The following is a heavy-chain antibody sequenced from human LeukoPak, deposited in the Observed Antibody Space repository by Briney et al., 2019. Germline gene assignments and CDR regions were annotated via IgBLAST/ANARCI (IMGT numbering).Heavy chain of an antibody. CDR2: IYPGDSDT. D-gene: IGHD2-2*01. CDR3: ARGGIVVVPAAIGGWFDP. J-gene: IGHJ5*02. CDR1: GYSFTSYW. V-gene: IGHV5-51*01. Sequence: GESLKISCKGSGYSFTSYWIGWVRQMPGKGLEWMGIIYPGDSDTRYSPSFQGQVTISADKSISTAYLQWSSLKASDTAMYYCARGGIVVVPAAIGGWFDPWGQGTLVTVSS.